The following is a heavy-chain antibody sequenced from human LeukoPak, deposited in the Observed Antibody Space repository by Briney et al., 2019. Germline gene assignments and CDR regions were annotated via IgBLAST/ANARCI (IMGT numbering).Heavy chain of an antibody. CDR3: ARGELERRISWFDP. CDR1: GGSFSGYY. J-gene: IGHJ5*02. D-gene: IGHD1-1*01. CDR2: INHSGST. V-gene: IGHV4-34*01. Sequence: SETLSLACAVYGGSFSGYYWSWIRQPPGKGLEWIGEINHSGSTNYNPSLKSRVTISVDTSKNQFSLKLSSVTAADTAVYYCARGELERRISWFDPWGQGTLVTVSS.